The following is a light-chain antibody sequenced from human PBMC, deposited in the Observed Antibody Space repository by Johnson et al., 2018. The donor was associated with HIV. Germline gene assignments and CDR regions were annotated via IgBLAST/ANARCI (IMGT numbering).Light chain of an antibody. V-gene: IGLV1-51*02. J-gene: IGLJ1*01. CDR1: SSNIGNNY. Sequence: QSVLTQPPSVSAAPGQKVAISCSGSSSNIGNNYVAWYQQVPGTAPKLLIYENTKRPSGIPDRFSGSKSRTSATLGITGLQTGDEADYYCGTWDSSLSAGGFFGTGTKATVL. CDR3: GTWDSSLSAGGF. CDR2: ENT.